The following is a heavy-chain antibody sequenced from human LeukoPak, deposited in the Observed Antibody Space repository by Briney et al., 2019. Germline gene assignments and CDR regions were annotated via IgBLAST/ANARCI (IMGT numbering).Heavy chain of an antibody. CDR3: ARVLPGGGGSPDY. CDR2: IYTSGST. CDR1: GGSISSGSYY. V-gene: IGHV4-61*02. Sequence: SQTLSLTCTVSGGSISSGSYYWSWIRQPAGKGLEWIGRIYTSGSTNYNPSLKSRVTISVDTSNNEFSLRLSSVTAADTAVYYCARVLPGGGGSPDYWGQGTLVTVSS. D-gene: IGHD1-26*01. J-gene: IGHJ4*02.